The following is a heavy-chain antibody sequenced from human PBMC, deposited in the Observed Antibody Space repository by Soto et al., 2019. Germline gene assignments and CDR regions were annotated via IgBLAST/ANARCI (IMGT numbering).Heavy chain of an antibody. J-gene: IGHJ4*02. D-gene: IGHD3-10*01. V-gene: IGHV4-30-2*01. CDR1: GGSISSGGYS. CDR3: ARAPPREYYGSGDLLDY. Sequence: PSETLSLTCAVSGGSISSGGYSWSWIRQPPGKGLEWIGYIYHSGSTYYNPSLKSRVTISVDWSKNQFSLKLSSVTAADTAVYYCARAPPREYYGSGDLLDYWGQGTLVTVSS. CDR2: IYHSGST.